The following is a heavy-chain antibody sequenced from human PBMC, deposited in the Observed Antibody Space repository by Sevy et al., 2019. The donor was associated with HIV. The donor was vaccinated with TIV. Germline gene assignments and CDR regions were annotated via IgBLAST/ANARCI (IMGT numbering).Heavy chain of an antibody. V-gene: IGHV3-53*01. CDR3: ARGYYYLDV. Sequence: GGFLRLSCAASGFTVSSNYIHWVRQAPGKGLEWVSVIYIGGDTYYADSVKGRFTISRDNSKNTLYLQMNSLRAEDTAVYYCARGYYYLDVWGQGTTVTVSS. J-gene: IGHJ6*03. CDR2: IYIGGDT. CDR1: GFTVSSNY.